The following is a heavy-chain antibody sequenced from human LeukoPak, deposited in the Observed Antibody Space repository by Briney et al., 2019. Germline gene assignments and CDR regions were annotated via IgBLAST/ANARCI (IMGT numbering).Heavy chain of an antibody. V-gene: IGHV3-9*03. CDR3: VKGVGLQTDYYYYMDV. CDR2: ITWNSGNI. CDR1: GLTFDDHA. D-gene: IGHD5-18*01. Sequence: GGSLRLSCAASGLTFDDHAMHWVRQAPGKGLEWVSSITWNSGNIGYADSVKGRFTISRDNAKNSLYLQMSSLGPEDIALYYCVKGVGLQTDYYYYMDVWGKGTTVTVSS. J-gene: IGHJ6*03.